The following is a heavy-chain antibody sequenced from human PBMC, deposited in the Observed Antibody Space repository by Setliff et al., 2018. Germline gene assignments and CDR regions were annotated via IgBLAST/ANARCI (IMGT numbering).Heavy chain of an antibody. CDR1: GFTFSNCW. J-gene: IGHJ6*03. Sequence: GWSLRLSCAASGFTFSNCWMQWVRQAPGKGPVWVSRITNDGSSTIYADSVKGRFTISRDNAKNTLYLQMNSLRAEDTAVYYCTREAPRQGDYYMDVWGKGTTVTVSS. CDR2: ITNDGSST. CDR3: TREAPRQGDYYMDV. V-gene: IGHV3-74*01.